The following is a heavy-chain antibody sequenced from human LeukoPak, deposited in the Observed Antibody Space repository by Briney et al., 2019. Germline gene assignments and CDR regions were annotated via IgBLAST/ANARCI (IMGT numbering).Heavy chain of an antibody. J-gene: IGHJ1*01. CDR1: GFTSSDYW. CDR2: FKNDGSSA. CDR3: ARLTRVGYNSYVY. D-gene: IGHD5-24*01. Sequence: GGSLRLSCAVSGFTSSDYWMHWVRQAPGKGLVWVSRFKNDGSSATYADSVKGRFTISRDEAKNTLYLQMSSLRVEDTAVYYCARLTRVGYNSYVYWGQGTLVTVSS. V-gene: IGHV3-74*01.